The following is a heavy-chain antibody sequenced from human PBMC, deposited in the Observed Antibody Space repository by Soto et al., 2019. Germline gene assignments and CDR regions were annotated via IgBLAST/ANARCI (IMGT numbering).Heavy chain of an antibody. CDR1: GFTFSSHG. V-gene: IGHV3-33*01. CDR2: IWYDGSKR. J-gene: IGHJ4*02. CDR3: ARGLITGSHYSGGWYYFDS. Sequence: PGGSLRLSCSASGFTFSSHGMHWVRQAPGKGLEWVAVIWYDGSKRYYADSVKGRFTISLELSSVTAADTAVYYCARGLITGSHYSGGWYYFDSWGQGTQVTVSS. D-gene: IGHD6-19*01.